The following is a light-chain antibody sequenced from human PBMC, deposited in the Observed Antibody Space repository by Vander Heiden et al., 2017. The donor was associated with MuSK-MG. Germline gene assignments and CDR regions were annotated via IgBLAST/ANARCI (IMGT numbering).Light chain of an antibody. CDR2: AAS. CDR3: QQRYSTPLFT. V-gene: IGKV1-39*01. Sequence: DIQMTQSPSSLSASVGDRVTITCRASQSISSYLNWYQQKPGKAPKLLIYAASSLQSGVPSRFSGSGSGTDFTLTISSLQPEDFATYYCQQRYSTPLFTLGHGTKVDIK. J-gene: IGKJ3*01. CDR1: QSISSY.